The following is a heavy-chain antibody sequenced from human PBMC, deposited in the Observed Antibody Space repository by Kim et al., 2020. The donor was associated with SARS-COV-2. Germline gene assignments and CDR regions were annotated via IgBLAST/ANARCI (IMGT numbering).Heavy chain of an antibody. J-gene: IGHJ4*02. CDR2: INPSGGST. Sequence: ASVKVSCKASGYTFTSYYMHWVRQAPGQGLEWMGIINPSGGSTSYAQKFQGRVTMTRDTSTSTVYMELSSLRSEDTAVYYCARDRGYHGGSRPLFDYWGQGTLVTVSS. CDR3: ARDRGYHGGSRPLFDY. V-gene: IGHV1-46*01. CDR1: GYTFTSYY. D-gene: IGHD2-15*01.